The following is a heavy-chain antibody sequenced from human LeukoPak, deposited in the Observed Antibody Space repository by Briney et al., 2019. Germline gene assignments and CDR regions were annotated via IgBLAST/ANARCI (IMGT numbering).Heavy chain of an antibody. J-gene: IGHJ4*02. V-gene: IGHV4-61*02. D-gene: IGHD5-18*01. CDR1: GGSVSSANYY. CDR2: IYVDGST. CDR3: ARFGYSYGYPD. Sequence: SETLTLTCTVSGGSVSSANYYWSWVRQPPGKGLEWIGRIYVDGSTTYNPSLKSRLTISLDTSTNQFSLKVTSVTAADTAVYYCARFGYSYGYPDWGQGTLVTVSS.